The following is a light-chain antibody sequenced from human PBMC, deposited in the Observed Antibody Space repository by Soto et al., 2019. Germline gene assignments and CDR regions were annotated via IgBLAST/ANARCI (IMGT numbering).Light chain of an antibody. CDR3: QQYGSSPNT. CDR1: QSVTRTF. CDR2: GAS. J-gene: IGKJ5*01. Sequence: EIVLTQSPGSLSLSPVGXXTXSXXXSQSVTRTFLAWYQQKLGQAPRLLIYGASSRATGIPDRFSGSGSGTDFTLTISRLEPEDFAVYFCQQYGSSPNTFGQGTRLEI. V-gene: IGKV3-20*01.